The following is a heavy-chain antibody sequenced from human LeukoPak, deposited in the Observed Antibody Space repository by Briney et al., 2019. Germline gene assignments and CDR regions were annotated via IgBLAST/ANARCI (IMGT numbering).Heavy chain of an antibody. CDR3: ARAHKNYYSSMDV. V-gene: IGHV4-30-4*01. Sequence: PSETVSLTCTVSGGSVSSGDYCWGWLREPPGKGLEWIGYIYYSGTTYYNPSLKSRVTISVDTSKDQFSLKVSSVTAAHTAVYYCARAHKNYYSSMDVWGQGTTVTVSS. CDR1: GGSVSSGDYC. CDR2: IYYSGTT. J-gene: IGHJ6*02.